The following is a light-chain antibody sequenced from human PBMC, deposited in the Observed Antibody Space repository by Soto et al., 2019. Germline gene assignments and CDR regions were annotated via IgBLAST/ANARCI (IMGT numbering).Light chain of an antibody. J-gene: IGKJ1*01. CDR1: QSVANSY. V-gene: IGKV3-20*01. CDR2: ATS. CDR3: QQYGSSPRT. Sequence: EIVLTQSPGTLSLSPGERATLSCRASQSVANSYLAWHEQKPGQAPRLVIYATSKRASGIPDRFSGSGSGTDFTLTISKLEPEDFAVYYCQQYGSSPRTFGQGTKVEIK.